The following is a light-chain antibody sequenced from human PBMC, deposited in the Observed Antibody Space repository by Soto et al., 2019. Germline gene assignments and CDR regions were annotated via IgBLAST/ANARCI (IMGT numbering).Light chain of an antibody. CDR1: QSVSSSY. Sequence: EIVLTQSPGTLSLSPGERATLSCRASQSVSSSYLAWYQQKPGQAPRLLIYGASSRATGIPDRFSGSGSGTDFTLTISRPEPEDFAVYYCQQYGSSPPYNFGQGTKLESK. CDR3: QQYGSSPPYN. J-gene: IGKJ2*01. CDR2: GAS. V-gene: IGKV3-20*01.